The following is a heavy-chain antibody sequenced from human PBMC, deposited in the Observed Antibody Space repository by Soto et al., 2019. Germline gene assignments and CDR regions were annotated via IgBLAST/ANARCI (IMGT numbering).Heavy chain of an antibody. CDR1: GFTFSNYE. Sequence: PGGSLRLSCAASGFTFSNYEIHWVRQATGKALEWVSLIGTAGDTYYPDSVKGRFTVSREDAKNSLYLQMNSLRADDTAVYYCARDSAADGMDVWGQGTTVTVSS. CDR3: ARDSAADGMDV. J-gene: IGHJ6*02. V-gene: IGHV3-13*01. CDR2: IGTAGDT. D-gene: IGHD3-10*01.